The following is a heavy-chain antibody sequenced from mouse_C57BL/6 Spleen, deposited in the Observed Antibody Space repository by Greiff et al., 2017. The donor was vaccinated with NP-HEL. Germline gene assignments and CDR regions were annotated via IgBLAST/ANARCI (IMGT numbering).Heavy chain of an antibody. D-gene: IGHD1-1*01. CDR1: GYTFTSYG. CDR3: ARAGITTVVADDAMDY. V-gene: IGHV1-81*01. J-gene: IGHJ4*01. Sequence: VQLQQSGAELARPGASVKLSCKASGYTFTSYGISWVKQRTGQGLEWIGEIYPRSGNTYYNEKFKGKATLTADKSSSTAYMELRSLTSEDSAVYFCARAGITTVVADDAMDYWGQGTSVTVSS. CDR2: IYPRSGNT.